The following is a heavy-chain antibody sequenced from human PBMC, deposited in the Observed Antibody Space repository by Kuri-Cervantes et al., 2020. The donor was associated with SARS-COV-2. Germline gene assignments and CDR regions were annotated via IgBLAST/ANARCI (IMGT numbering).Heavy chain of an antibody. CDR1: GFTFSSYG. CDR3: ARVEGGGTTVTSYFDY. V-gene: IGHV3-33*01. D-gene: IGHD4-17*01. J-gene: IGHJ4*02. Sequence: LSLTCAASGFTFSSYGMHWVRQAPGKGLEWVAVIWYDGGNKYYADSVKGRFTISRDNSKNTLYLQMNSLRAEDTAVYYCARVEGGGTTVTSYFDYWGQGTLVTVSS. CDR2: IWYDGGNK.